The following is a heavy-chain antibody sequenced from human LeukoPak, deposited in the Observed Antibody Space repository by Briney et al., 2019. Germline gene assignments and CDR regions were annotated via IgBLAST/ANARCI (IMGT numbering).Heavy chain of an antibody. CDR2: IRYDGSKK. V-gene: IGHV3-30*02. Sequence: AGSLRLSCAASGFTFSSYGMHWVRQAPAKGLEWVAVIRYDGSKKYYADSVKGRFTISRDNSKKTLYLQMNSLRAEDTAVYYCAKDLNYYDSSTHRRGAFDIWGQGTVVTVSS. CDR1: GFTFSSYG. J-gene: IGHJ3*02. CDR3: AKDLNYYDSSTHRRGAFDI. D-gene: IGHD3-22*01.